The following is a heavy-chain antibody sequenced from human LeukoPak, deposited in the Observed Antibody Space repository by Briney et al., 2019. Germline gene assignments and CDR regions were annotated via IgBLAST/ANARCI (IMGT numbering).Heavy chain of an antibody. J-gene: IGHJ4*02. V-gene: IGHV3-7*01. CDR3: AKDKSDYYDSSGYRKWLYYFDY. CDR2: IKQDGSEK. CDR1: GFTFSSYW. D-gene: IGHD3-22*01. Sequence: GGSLRLSCAASGFTFSSYWMSWVRQAPGKGLEWVANIKQDGSEKYYVDSVKGRFTISRDNSKNTLYLQMNSLRAEDTAVYYCAKDKSDYYDSSGYRKWLYYFDYWGQGTLVTVSS.